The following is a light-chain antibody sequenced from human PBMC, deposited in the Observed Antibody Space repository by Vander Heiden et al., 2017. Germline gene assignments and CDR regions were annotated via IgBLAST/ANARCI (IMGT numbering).Light chain of an antibody. CDR2: LGS. V-gene: IGKV2-28*01. CDR3: MQSLQNLWT. Sequence: LPVTPGEPASISCRSSQSLLHSNGYNYLDWYLQKPGQSPQLLIYLGSNRASGVPDRFSGSGSGTDFTLKISRVEAEDVGVYYCMQSLQNLWTFGQGTKVEIK. J-gene: IGKJ1*01. CDR1: QSLLHSNGYNY.